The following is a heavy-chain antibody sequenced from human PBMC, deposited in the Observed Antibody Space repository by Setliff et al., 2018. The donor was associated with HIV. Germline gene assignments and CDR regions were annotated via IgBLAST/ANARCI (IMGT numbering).Heavy chain of an antibody. CDR3: ARDLPTPNWCFDY. D-gene: IGHD2-8*02. J-gene: IGHJ4*02. CDR1: GYTFTSYA. CDR2: INAGNGDT. V-gene: IGHV1-3*01. Sequence: ASVKVSCKASGYTFTSYAIHWVRQAPGQRLEWMGWINAGNGDTKYSQKFQGRVTATTDTSASTAYMELSILRSEDTAVYYCARDLPTPNWCFDYWGQGTLVTVSS.